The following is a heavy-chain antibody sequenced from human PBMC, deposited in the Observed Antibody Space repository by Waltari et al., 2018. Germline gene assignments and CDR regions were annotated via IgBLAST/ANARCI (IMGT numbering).Heavy chain of an antibody. J-gene: IGHJ6*02. Sequence: EVQLVQSGAEVKKPGATVKISCKVSGYTFTDYYMHWVQQAPGKGLEWMGLVDPEDGETIYAEKVQGRVTITADTSTDTAYIELSSLRSEDTAVYYCATRGGSFGVVTQSYYYGMDVWGQGTTVTVSS. CDR1: GYTFTDYY. CDR2: VDPEDGET. D-gene: IGHD3-3*01. CDR3: ATRGGSFGVVTQSYYYGMDV. V-gene: IGHV1-69-2*01.